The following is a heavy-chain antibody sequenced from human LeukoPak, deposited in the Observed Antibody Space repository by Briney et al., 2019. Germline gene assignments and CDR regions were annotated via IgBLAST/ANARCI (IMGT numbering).Heavy chain of an antibody. V-gene: IGHV4-30-4*02. J-gene: IGHJ3*02. CDR1: GGSISSGDYY. Sequence: SETLSDTCTVSGGSISSGDYYWSWIRQPPGKGLEWIGYIYYSGSTNYNPSLKSRVTISVDTSKNQFSLKLSSVTAADTAVYYCARDATWAPDAFDIWGQGTMVTVSS. CDR2: IYYSGST. CDR3: ARDATWAPDAFDI. D-gene: IGHD7-27*01.